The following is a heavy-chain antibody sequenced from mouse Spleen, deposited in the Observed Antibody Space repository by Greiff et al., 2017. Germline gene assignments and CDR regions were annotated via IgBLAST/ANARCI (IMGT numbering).Heavy chain of an antibody. J-gene: IGHJ3*01. CDR2: ISSGGSYT. D-gene: IGHD2-4*01. V-gene: IGHV5-9*02. CDR3: ARHGDYQAWFAY. Sequence: EVKLMESGGGLVKPGGSLKLSCAASGFAFSSYDMSWVRQTPEKRLEWVATISSGGSYTYYPDSVKGRFTISRDNARNTLYLQMSSLRSEDTALYYCARHGDYQAWFAYWGKGTLVTVSA. CDR1: GFAFSSYD.